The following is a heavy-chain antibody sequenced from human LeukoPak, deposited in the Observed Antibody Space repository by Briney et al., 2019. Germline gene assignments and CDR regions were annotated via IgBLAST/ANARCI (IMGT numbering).Heavy chain of an antibody. CDR3: AKHTRWGPDDYGDYVDY. CDR1: GFTFSHYA. D-gene: IGHD4-17*01. V-gene: IGHV3-23*01. Sequence: PGGSLRLSCAASGFTFSHYAMSWVRQAPERGLEWVSAVSGSGSDTHYPDSVKGRFTISRDNSKNTVYLQMNSLRAEETAIYYCAKHTRWGPDDYGDYVDYWGQGTLVTVSS. J-gene: IGHJ4*02. CDR2: VSGSGSDT.